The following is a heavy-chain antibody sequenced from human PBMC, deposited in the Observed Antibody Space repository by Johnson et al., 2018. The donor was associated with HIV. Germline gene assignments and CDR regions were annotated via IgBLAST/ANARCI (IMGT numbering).Heavy chain of an antibody. J-gene: IGHJ3*02. CDR3: ARGLNYDDSSGYYVVDRADDAFDI. CDR1: GFTFSDYD. D-gene: IGHD3-22*01. V-gene: IGHV3-11*04. CDR2: ISSGGGTI. Sequence: QVQLVESGGGLVQPGGSLILSCAASGFTFSDYDMSWIRQAPGKGLEWVSYISSGGGTIYYADSVKGRFTISRDNAKNSLYLQMNSLRAEDTAVYYCARGLNYDDSSGYYVVDRADDAFDIWGQGTMVTVSS.